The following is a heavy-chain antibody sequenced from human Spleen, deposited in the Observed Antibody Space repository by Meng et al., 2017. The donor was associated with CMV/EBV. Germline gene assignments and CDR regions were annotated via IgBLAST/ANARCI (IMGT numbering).Heavy chain of an antibody. CDR2: ISVYNGDT. J-gene: IGHJ5*02. Sequence: ASGKVSCKAHGYTFRSYDIIWVRQAPGQGLEWMGWISVYNGDTKYAQKFQGRVTMTTETSTNTAYMEVRSLRSDDTAVYYCARKFYDVLTGHYSLDPWGQGTLVTVSS. CDR1: GYTFRSYD. V-gene: IGHV1-18*01. CDR3: ARKFYDVLTGHYSLDP. D-gene: IGHD3-9*01.